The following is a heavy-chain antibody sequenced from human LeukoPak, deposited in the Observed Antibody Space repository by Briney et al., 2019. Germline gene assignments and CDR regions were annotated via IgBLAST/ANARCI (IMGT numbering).Heavy chain of an antibody. J-gene: IGHJ4*02. V-gene: IGHV3-30-3*02. CDR2: ISYDGSNK. D-gene: IGHD6-6*01. CDR3: AKLRISSSSAY. Sequence: PGGSLRLSCTASGFTFSTYAMHWVRQAPGKGLEWVAVISYDGSNKYYADSVKGRFTISRDNSKNTLYLQMNSLRAEDTAVYYCAKLRISSSSAYWGQGTLVTVSS. CDR1: GFTFSTYA.